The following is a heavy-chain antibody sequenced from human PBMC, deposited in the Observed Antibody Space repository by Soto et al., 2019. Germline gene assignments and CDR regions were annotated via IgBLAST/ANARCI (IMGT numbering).Heavy chain of an antibody. CDR2: IWYDGTQK. V-gene: IGHV3-33*01. CDR1: GFTFNTYS. D-gene: IGHD4-17*01. J-gene: IGHJ4*02. Sequence: GGSLRLSCEASGFTFNTYSMHWVRQPPGKGLEWLAAIWYDGTQKYFADSVKGRFIISRDNSKKTLYLEMNSLRAEDTAVYYCARAGGTTVTGLWHFDSWGQGTLVTVSS. CDR3: ARAGGTTVTGLWHFDS.